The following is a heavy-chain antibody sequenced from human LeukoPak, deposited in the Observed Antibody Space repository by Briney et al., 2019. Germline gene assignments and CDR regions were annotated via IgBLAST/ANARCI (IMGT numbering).Heavy chain of an antibody. CDR1: GFTFSGSA. CDR2: IRSKANSYAT. J-gene: IGHJ4*02. Sequence: PGGSLRLSCAASGFTFSGSAMHWVRQASGKGLELVGRIRSKANSYATAYAASVKGRFTISRDDSKNTAYLQMNSLKTEDTAVYYCTRRQGYGDYSNWGQGTLVTVSS. V-gene: IGHV3-73*01. D-gene: IGHD4-17*01. CDR3: TRRQGYGDYSN.